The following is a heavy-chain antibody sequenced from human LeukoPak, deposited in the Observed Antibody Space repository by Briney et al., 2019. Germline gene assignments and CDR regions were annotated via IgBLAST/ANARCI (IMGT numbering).Heavy chain of an antibody. D-gene: IGHD3-22*01. Sequence: PSETLSLTCTVSGGSISSYYWSWIRQPPGKGLEWIGEINHSGSTNYNPSLKSRVTISVDTSKNQFSPKLSSVTAADTAVYYCARESVTMIVRLFDYWGQGTLVTVSS. CDR1: GGSISSYY. CDR3: ARESVTMIVRLFDY. CDR2: INHSGST. V-gene: IGHV4-34*01. J-gene: IGHJ4*02.